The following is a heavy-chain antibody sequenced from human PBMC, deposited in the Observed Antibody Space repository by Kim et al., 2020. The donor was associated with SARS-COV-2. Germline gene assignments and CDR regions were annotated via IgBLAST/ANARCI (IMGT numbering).Heavy chain of an antibody. J-gene: IGHJ5*02. D-gene: IGHD3-16*01. Sequence: ASVKVSCKASGYTFTGYYIHWVRQAPGQGLEWMGRINPNNGATNYAQKFQGRVTLTRDTSISTAYMELSGLRSDDTAVYYCARWFGSLQNWFDPWGQGTL. V-gene: IGHV1-2*06. CDR2: INPNNGAT. CDR1: GYTFTGYY. CDR3: ARWFGSLQNWFDP.